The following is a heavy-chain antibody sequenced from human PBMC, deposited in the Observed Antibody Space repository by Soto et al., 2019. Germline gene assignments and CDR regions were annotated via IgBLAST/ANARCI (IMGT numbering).Heavy chain of an antibody. Sequence: SETLSLTCTVSGGSISSYYWSWIRQPPGKGLEWIGYIYYSGSTNYNPSLKSRVTISVDTSKNQFSLKLSSVTAADTAVYYCARQNLHYGSGSWNPDYFDYWGQGTLVTVSS. V-gene: IGHV4-59*01. CDR3: ARQNLHYGSGSWNPDYFDY. CDR2: IYYSGST. CDR1: GGSISSYY. J-gene: IGHJ4*02. D-gene: IGHD3-10*01.